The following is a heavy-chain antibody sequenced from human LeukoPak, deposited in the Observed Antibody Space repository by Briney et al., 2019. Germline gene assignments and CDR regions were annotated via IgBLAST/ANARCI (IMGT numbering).Heavy chain of an antibody. CDR2: IYYTGST. V-gene: IGHV4-39*01. Sequence: PSETLSLTCTVSGGSISSSSYYWGWIRQPPGKGLEWIGGIYYTGSTYYNPSLKSRVTISVDTSKNQLSLKLSSVTAADTAVYYCARSNYDILTGQKIYYFDYWGQGTLVTVSS. CDR1: GGSISSSSYY. CDR3: ARSNYDILTGQKIYYFDY. D-gene: IGHD3-9*01. J-gene: IGHJ4*02.